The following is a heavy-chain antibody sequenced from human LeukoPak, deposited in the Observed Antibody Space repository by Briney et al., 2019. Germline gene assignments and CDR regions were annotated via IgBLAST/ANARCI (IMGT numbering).Heavy chain of an antibody. V-gene: IGHV1-18*01. Sequence: ASVKVSCKASDYTFTSYGISWVRQAPGQGLEWMGWISAYNGNTNYAQKLQGRVTMTTDTSTSTAYMELRSLRSDDTAVYYCARSAEYYYDSSGYYMPYYFDYWGQGTLVTVSS. J-gene: IGHJ4*02. CDR1: DYTFTSYG. CDR2: ISAYNGNT. D-gene: IGHD3-22*01. CDR3: ARSAEYYYDSSGYYMPYYFDY.